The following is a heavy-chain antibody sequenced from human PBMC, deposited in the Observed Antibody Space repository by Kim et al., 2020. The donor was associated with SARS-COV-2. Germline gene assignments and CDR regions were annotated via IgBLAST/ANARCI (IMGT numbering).Heavy chain of an antibody. CDR1: GFTVSNNY. V-gene: IGHV3-66*01. CDR2: IYYDGTT. J-gene: IGHJ4*02. D-gene: IGHD3-3*01. CDR3: ARWSGTYYDY. Sequence: GGSLRLSCAASGFTVSNNYMSWVHQTPGKGLEWVSIIYYDGTTYYTDSVKDRFTISRDNSKNTLYLQMNSLRAEDTSVYYCARWSGTYYDYWGQGTLVTVSS.